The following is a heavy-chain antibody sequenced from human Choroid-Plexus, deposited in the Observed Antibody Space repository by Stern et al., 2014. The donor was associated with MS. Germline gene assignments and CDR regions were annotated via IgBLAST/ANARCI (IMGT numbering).Heavy chain of an antibody. J-gene: IGHJ5*02. CDR3: AKDRQYLTYFFDH. CDR2: VSYDGSKK. CDR1: GFTFGRCA. V-gene: IGHV3-30*18. Sequence: VHLVESGGGVVHPGRSLRLSCVASGFTFGRCAMHWVRQAPGKGLEWVAGVSYDGSKKYYAGSGKGRFTISRDNSQSTLYMQMSSLRPEDTAVYYCAKDRQYLTYFFDHWGQGSLVTVSS. D-gene: IGHD2/OR15-2a*01.